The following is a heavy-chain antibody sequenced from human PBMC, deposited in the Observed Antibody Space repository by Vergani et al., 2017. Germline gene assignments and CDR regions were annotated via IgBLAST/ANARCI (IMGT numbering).Heavy chain of an antibody. V-gene: IGHV3-21*01. Sequence: EVQMVESGGGLVKPGGSLRLSCVASGFTFSHYSMNWVRQAPGKGLEWVSSISGNNDDVYYADSVKGRFTISRDNAKNSLYLDMSSLRAEDTAVYYCARGVGYCSSTSCYNSYYYYYYMDVWGKGTTVTVSS. CDR1: GFTFSHYS. J-gene: IGHJ6*03. CDR2: ISGNNDDV. CDR3: ARGVGYCSSTSCYNSYYYYYYMDV. D-gene: IGHD2-2*02.